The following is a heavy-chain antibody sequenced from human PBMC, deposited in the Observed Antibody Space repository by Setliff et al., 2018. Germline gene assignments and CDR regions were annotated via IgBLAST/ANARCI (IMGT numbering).Heavy chain of an antibody. V-gene: IGHV3-9*01. Sequence: GGSLRLSCAASGFTFDDYAMHWVRQAPGKGLEWASGISWSSGSIGYADSVKGRFTISRDNAKNSLYLQMNSLRAEDTALYYCAKDKGGYMNNWLDPWGQGTLVTVSS. J-gene: IGHJ5*02. CDR3: AKDKGGYMNNWLDP. D-gene: IGHD2-2*02. CDR2: ISWSSGSI. CDR1: GFTFDDYA.